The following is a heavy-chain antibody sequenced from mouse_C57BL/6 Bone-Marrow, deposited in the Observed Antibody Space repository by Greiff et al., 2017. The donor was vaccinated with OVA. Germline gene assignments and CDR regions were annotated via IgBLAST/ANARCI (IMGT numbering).Heavy chain of an antibody. D-gene: IGHD2-1*01. Sequence: VQLQQSGAELARPGASVKLSCKASGYTFTSYGISWVKQRTGQGLEWIGEIYPRSGNTYYNEKFTGKATLTADKSSSTAYMELLSLTSEDSAVYFCAIIYYGNYVPYWYFDVWGTGTTVTVSS. CDR3: AIIYYGNYVPYWYFDV. J-gene: IGHJ1*03. CDR2: IYPRSGNT. V-gene: IGHV1-81*01. CDR1: GYTFTSYG.